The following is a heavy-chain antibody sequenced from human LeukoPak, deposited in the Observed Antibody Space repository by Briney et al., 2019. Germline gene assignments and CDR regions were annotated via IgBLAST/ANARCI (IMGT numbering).Heavy chain of an antibody. Sequence: ASVTVSCKASGYTFTGYYLLWVRQAPGQGLEWMGWIYPKTGGTSYAQKFQGRVTMTRDTSISTAYMELIGLRSDDTAVYYCAGPWDQVGFDPWGQGTLVSVSS. J-gene: IGHJ5*02. CDR2: IYPKTGGT. V-gene: IGHV1-2*02. D-gene: IGHD1-26*01. CDR3: AGPWDQVGFDP. CDR1: GYTFTGYY.